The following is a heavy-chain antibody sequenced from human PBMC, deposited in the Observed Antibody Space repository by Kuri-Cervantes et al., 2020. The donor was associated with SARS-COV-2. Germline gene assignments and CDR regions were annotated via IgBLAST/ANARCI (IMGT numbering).Heavy chain of an antibody. D-gene: IGHD3-3*01. CDR3: ARETYEPIGTIFGVPGVPYFDY. CDR2: NYHSGST. Sequence: GSLRLSCAVSGYSISSGYYWGWIRQPPGQGLEWIGSNYHSGSTYYNPSLKSRVTISVDTSKNQFSLKLSSVTAADTAVYYCARETYEPIGTIFGVPGVPYFDYWGQGTLVTVSS. J-gene: IGHJ4*02. CDR1: GYSISSGYY. V-gene: IGHV4-38-2*02.